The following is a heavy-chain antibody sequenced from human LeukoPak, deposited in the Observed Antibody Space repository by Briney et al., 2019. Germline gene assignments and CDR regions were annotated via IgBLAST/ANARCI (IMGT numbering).Heavy chain of an antibody. V-gene: IGHV1-3*01. CDR1: GYTFTTYA. Sequence: GASVKVSCKASGYTFTTYAIHWVRQAPGQGLEWMGWINAGNGNTKYSQKFQGRVTITRDTSATTAYMELSSLRSEDTAVYFCARGVATGYWYFDLWGRGTLVTVSS. CDR2: INAGNGNT. J-gene: IGHJ2*01. D-gene: IGHD1-1*01. CDR3: ARGVATGYWYFDL.